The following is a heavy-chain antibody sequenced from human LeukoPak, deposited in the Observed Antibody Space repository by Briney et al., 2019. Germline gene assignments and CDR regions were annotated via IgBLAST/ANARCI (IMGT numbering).Heavy chain of an antibody. CDR2: IWHDGTDI. V-gene: IGHV3-33*03. D-gene: IGHD1-1*01. Sequence: GGSLRLSCAASGFMLSSSVMHWVRQAPGKGLEWVALIWHDGTDIYYADSVKGRFTISKDSPGTSFYLEMYSLRADDTGIYYCAIWTSGNYWGQGSLVTVSS. CDR3: AIWTSGNY. J-gene: IGHJ4*02. CDR1: GFMLSSSV.